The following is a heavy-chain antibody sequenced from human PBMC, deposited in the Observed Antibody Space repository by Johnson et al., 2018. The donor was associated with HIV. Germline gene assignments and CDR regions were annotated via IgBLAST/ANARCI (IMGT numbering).Heavy chain of an antibody. J-gene: IGHJ3*02. CDR3: ARDRGYVWGVTGDASDI. V-gene: IGHV3-20*04. CDR1: GFTFDDYG. D-gene: IGHD3-16*01. CDR2: INWTGGSP. Sequence: MLLVESGGGVVRPGGSLRLSCAASGFTFDDYGMSWVRQAPGKGLEWVSGINWTGGSPGYADSVKGRFPISRDNAKNSLYLQMNSLRAEDTALYYCARDRGYVWGVTGDASDIWGQGTMVTVSS.